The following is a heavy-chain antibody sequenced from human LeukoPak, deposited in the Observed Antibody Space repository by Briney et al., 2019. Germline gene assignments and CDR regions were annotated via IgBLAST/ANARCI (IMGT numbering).Heavy chain of an antibody. J-gene: IGHJ4*02. CDR2: IKQDGSKK. CDR3: TRVGYIDEGIDY. D-gene: IGHD5-24*01. CDR1: GFPFSSYW. Sequence: GGSLRLSCVASGFPFSSYWMTWVRQAPGKGLEWVANIKQDGSKKSYVDSVKGRFTISRDNAKNSLYLQMNSLRAEDTAINYCTRVGYIDEGIDYWGQGTLVTVSS. V-gene: IGHV3-7*04.